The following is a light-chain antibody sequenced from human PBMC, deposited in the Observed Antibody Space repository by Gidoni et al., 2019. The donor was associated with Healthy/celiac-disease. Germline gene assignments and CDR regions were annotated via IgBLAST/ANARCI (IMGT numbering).Light chain of an antibody. Sequence: QSVLTQPPSASGTPGQRVTISCSGSGSNIGSNTVNWYQQLPGTAPKLLIYSNNQRPSGVPDRVSGSKSGTSASLAISGLQSEDEADYYCAAWDDSLNVVFGGGTKLTVL. CDR3: AAWDDSLNVV. V-gene: IGLV1-44*01. CDR1: GSNIGSNT. J-gene: IGLJ2*01. CDR2: SNN.